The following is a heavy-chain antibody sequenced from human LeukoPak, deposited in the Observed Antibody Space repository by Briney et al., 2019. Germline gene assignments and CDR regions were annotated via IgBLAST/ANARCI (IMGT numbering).Heavy chain of an antibody. CDR3: AKEAGERRQQQAADY. CDR1: GFTFSTYA. Sequence: GGSLRLSCAASGFTFSTYAMSWVRQAPGKGLEWVSSISGSGGYTFYADSVKGRFTISRDNSKNTLYLQMNSLRADDTAIYHCAKEAGERRQQQAADYWGQGSLVTVSS. V-gene: IGHV3-23*01. D-gene: IGHD1-1*01. CDR2: ISGSGGYT. J-gene: IGHJ4*02.